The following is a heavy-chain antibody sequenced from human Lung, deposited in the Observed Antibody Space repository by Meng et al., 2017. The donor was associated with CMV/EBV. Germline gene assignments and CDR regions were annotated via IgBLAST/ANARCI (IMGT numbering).Heavy chain of an antibody. D-gene: IGHD3-3*01. J-gene: IGHJ4*02. V-gene: IGHV3-23*01. CDR1: GFTFSSYA. CDR3: AKDSPMYYDFWSGLDY. Sequence: GESLKISCAASGFTFSSYAMSWVRQAPGKGLEWVSAISGSGGSTYYADSVKGRFTISRDNSKNTLYLQMNSLRADDTAVYYCAKDSPMYYDFWSGLDYWGQGXLVTVSS. CDR2: ISGSGGST.